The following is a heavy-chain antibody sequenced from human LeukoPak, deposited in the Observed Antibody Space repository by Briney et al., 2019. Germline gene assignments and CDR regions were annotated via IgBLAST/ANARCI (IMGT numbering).Heavy chain of an antibody. CDR3: ARVGGRGYNYGPYDY. Sequence: SETLSLTCTVSGASISSHYWSWIRQPPGKGLEWIGYIYYSGSTNSNPSLKSRVTISVDTSKNQFSLKLSSVTAADTAVYYCARVGGRGYNYGPYDYWGQGTLVTVSS. CDR2: IYYSGST. CDR1: GASISSHY. J-gene: IGHJ4*02. D-gene: IGHD5-18*01. V-gene: IGHV4-59*11.